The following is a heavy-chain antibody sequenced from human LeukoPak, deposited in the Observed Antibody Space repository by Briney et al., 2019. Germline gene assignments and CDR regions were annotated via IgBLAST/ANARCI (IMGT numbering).Heavy chain of an antibody. CDR3: AREGGDCTNGVCYSFDY. V-gene: IGHV3-30-3*01. D-gene: IGHD2-8*01. CDR2: ISYDGSNK. CDR1: GFTFSSYA. Sequence: GGSLRLSCAASGFTFSSYAMRWVRQAPGKGLEWVAVISYDGSNKYYADSVKGRFTISRDNSKNTLYLQMNSLRAEDTAVYYCAREGGDCTNGVCYSFDYWGQGTLVTVSS. J-gene: IGHJ4*02.